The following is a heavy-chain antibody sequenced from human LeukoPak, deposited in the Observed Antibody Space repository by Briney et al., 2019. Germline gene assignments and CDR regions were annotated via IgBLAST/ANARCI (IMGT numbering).Heavy chain of an antibody. Sequence: PGGSLRLSCAASGFTFSDYYMSWIRQAPWKGLEWVSYISSSGSTIYYADSVKGRFTISRDNAKNSLYLQMNSLRAEDTAVYYCGGGGYSGYPFDYWGQGTLVTVSS. CDR2: ISSSGSTI. D-gene: IGHD5-12*01. J-gene: IGHJ4*02. CDR1: GFTFSDYY. V-gene: IGHV3-11*01. CDR3: GGGGYSGYPFDY.